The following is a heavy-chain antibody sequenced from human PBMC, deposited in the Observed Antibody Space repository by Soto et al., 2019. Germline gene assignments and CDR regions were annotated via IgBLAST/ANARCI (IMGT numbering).Heavy chain of an antibody. CDR1: GGSISSGGYS. V-gene: IGHV4-30-2*01. Sequence: QLQLPESGSGLVKPSQTLSLTCAVSGGSISSGGYSWSWIRQTPGKGLEWIGYIYHIGSTYYNPSLKSRVTISVDRSKNQFSLKLSSVTAADTAVYYCARAGGLGAVAGDYWGQGTLVTVSS. CDR2: IYHIGST. CDR3: ARAGGLGAVAGDY. J-gene: IGHJ4*02. D-gene: IGHD6-19*01.